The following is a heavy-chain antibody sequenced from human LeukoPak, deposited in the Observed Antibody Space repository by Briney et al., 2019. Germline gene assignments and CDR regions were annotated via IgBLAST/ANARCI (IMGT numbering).Heavy chain of an antibody. CDR3: ARYGYSYALDS. CDR1: GFTLSYYW. CDR2: IKQDGSEK. V-gene: IGHV3-7*05. Sequence: GGSLGLSCAASGFTLSYYWMSWVRQAPGKGLEWVGNIKQDGSEKYYVDSVKGRFTISRDNAKNSLYLQMNSLRAEDTAVYYCARYGYSYALDSWGQGTLVTVSS. J-gene: IGHJ4*02. D-gene: IGHD5-18*01.